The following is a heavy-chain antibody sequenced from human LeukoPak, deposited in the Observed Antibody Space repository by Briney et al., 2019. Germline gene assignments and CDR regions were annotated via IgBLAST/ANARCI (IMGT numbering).Heavy chain of an antibody. J-gene: IGHJ4*02. V-gene: IGHV3-7*04. CDR2: IKKDGSEK. Sequence: GGSLRLSCAASGFTFSKYWMSWVPQSQGKKMEWRANIKKDGSEKSYSHSVKGRFTIFRDNAKNSLYLQMNSLIAEDTAVYYCARDLDYWGQGTLVTVSS. CDR3: ARDLDY. CDR1: GFTFSKYW.